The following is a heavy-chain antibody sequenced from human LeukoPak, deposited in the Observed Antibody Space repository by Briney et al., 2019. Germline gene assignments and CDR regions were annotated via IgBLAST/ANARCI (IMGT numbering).Heavy chain of an antibody. CDR2: IIPIFGTA. Sequence: ASVKVSCKASGGTFSSYAISWVRQAPGQGLEWMGRIIPIFGTANYAQKFQGRVTITTDESTGTAYMELSSLRSEDTAVYYCARSPDSSGYYPALYYFDYWGQGTLVTVSS. D-gene: IGHD3-22*01. J-gene: IGHJ4*02. CDR3: ARSPDSSGYYPALYYFDY. V-gene: IGHV1-69*05. CDR1: GGTFSSYA.